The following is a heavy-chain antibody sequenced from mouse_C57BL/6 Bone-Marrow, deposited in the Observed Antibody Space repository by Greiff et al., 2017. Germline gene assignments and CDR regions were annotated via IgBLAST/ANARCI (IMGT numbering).Heavy chain of an antibody. Sequence: QVQLQQSGAELVRPGASVKLSCKASGYTFTDYYINWVKQRPGQGLEWIARIYPGSGNTYYNEKFKGKATLTAEKSSSTSYMQLSSRTSEDSAVYFCARERDYGSCLYYYARDYWGQGTSVTVAS. V-gene: IGHV1-76*01. CDR3: ARERDYGSCLYYYARDY. J-gene: IGHJ4*01. CDR2: IYPGSGNT. CDR1: GYTFTDYY. D-gene: IGHD1-1*01.